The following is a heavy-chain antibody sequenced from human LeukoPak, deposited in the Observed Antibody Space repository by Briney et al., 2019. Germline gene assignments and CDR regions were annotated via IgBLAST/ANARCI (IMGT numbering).Heavy chain of an antibody. CDR2: ISAYNGNT. J-gene: IGHJ5*02. CDR1: GYTFTSYG. Sequence: ASVKVSCKASGYTFTSYGISWVRQAPGQGLEWMGWISAYNGNTNYAQKFQGRVTITADESTSTAYMELSSLRSEDTAVYYCARAGSRSNNWFDPWGQGTLVTVSS. V-gene: IGHV1-18*01. D-gene: IGHD3-10*01. CDR3: ARAGSRSNNWFDP.